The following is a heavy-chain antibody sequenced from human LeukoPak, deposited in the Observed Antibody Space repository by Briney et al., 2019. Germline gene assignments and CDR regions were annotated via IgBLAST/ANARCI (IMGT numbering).Heavy chain of an antibody. J-gene: IGHJ4*02. CDR1: GFTFSSYS. D-gene: IGHD5-18*01. V-gene: IGHV3-21*01. Sequence: PGGSLRLSCAASGFTFSSYSMNWVRQAPGKGLEWVSSISSSSSYIYYADSVKGRFTISRDNAKNSLYLQMNSLRAEDTAVYYCARVSWIQLWLRPVGDFDYWGQGTLVTVSS. CDR3: ARVSWIQLWLRPVGDFDY. CDR2: ISSSSSYI.